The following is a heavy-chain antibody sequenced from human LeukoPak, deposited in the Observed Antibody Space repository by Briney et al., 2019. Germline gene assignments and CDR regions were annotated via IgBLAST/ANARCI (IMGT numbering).Heavy chain of an antibody. Sequence: GGSLRLSCAASGFTFSSYWMHWVRQAPGKGLVWVSNINSDGSTTTYADSVKGRFTISRDNAENTLYLQMNSLRAEDTAVYYCAKNYREAGLSFDYWGQGTLVTVSS. CDR2: INSDGSTT. D-gene: IGHD1-7*01. CDR1: GFTFSSYW. J-gene: IGHJ4*02. CDR3: AKNYREAGLSFDY. V-gene: IGHV3-74*01.